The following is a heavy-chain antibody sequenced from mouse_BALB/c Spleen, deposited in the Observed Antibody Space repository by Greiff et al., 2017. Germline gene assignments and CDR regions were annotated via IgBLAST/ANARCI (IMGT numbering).Heavy chain of an antibody. D-gene: IGHD4-1*01. V-gene: IGHV3-2*02. CDR2: ISYSGST. Sequence: EVQLQESGPGLVKPSQSLSLTCTVTGYSITSDYAWNWIRQFPGNKLEWMGYISYSGSTSYNPSLKSRISITRDTSKNQFFLQLNSVTTEDTATYYCAREAGTKYYAMDYWGQGTSVTVSS. CDR3: AREAGTKYYAMDY. CDR1: GYSITSDYA. J-gene: IGHJ4*01.